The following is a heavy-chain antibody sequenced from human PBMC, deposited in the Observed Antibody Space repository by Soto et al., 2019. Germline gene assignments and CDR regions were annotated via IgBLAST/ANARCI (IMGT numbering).Heavy chain of an antibody. J-gene: IGHJ6*03. CDR2: IYSGGST. V-gene: IGHV3-66*04. Sequence: GGSLRLSCAASGFTVSSNYMSWVRQAPGKGLEWVSVIYSGGSTYYADSVKGRFTISRDNSKNTLYLQMNSLRAEDTAVYYCASHPIDYVSDYYYYYMDVWGKGTTVTVSS. D-gene: IGHD3-16*01. CDR3: ASHPIDYVSDYYYYYMDV. CDR1: GFTVSSNY.